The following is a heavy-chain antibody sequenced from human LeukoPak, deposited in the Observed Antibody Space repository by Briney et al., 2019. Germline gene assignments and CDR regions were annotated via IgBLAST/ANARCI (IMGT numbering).Heavy chain of an antibody. D-gene: IGHD2-21*02. CDR2: IYSGGST. CDR3: ARASKCGGDCYGLDY. CDR1: GFTVSSNY. V-gene: IGHV3-53*01. Sequence: GGFLRLSCAASGFTVSSNYMSWVRQAPGKGLEWVSVIYSGGSTYYADSVKGRFTISRDNSKNTLYLQMNSLRAEDTAVYYCARASKCGGDCYGLDYWGQGTLVTVSS. J-gene: IGHJ4*02.